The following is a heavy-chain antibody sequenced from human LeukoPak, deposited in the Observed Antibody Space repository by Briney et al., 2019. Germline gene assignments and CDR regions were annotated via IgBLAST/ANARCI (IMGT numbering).Heavy chain of an antibody. CDR2: INPSGGST. V-gene: IGHV1-46*01. J-gene: IGHJ6*02. D-gene: IGHD6-25*01. Sequence: ASVKVSCKTSKYTFTSYYMHWVRQAPGQGLEWMELINPSGGSTSYAQKFQGRVTMTRDTSTSTVYMELSSLRSEDTAVYYCARDRLEDYYYYGMDVWGQGTTVTVSS. CDR1: KYTFTSYY. CDR3: ARDRLEDYYYYGMDV.